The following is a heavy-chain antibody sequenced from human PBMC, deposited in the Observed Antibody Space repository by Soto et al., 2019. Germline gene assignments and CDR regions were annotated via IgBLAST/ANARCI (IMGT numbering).Heavy chain of an antibody. J-gene: IGHJ4*02. V-gene: IGHV3-33*01. CDR2: IWYDGSNK. CDR3: AREVGANTGIFDY. Sequence: GSLRLSCAASGFTFSSYDMHWVRQAPGKGLEWVAVIWYDGSNKYYADSVKGRFTISRDNSKNTLYLQMNSLRAEDTAVYYCAREVGANTGIFDYWGQGTLVTSPQ. D-gene: IGHD1-26*01. CDR1: GFTFSSYD.